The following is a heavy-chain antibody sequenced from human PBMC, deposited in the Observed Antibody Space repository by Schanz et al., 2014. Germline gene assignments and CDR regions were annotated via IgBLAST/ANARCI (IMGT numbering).Heavy chain of an antibody. CDR3: AKDRQTTVNRVGYYYGMDV. D-gene: IGHD4-4*01. J-gene: IGHJ6*02. V-gene: IGHV3-11*01. Sequence: QVLLVESGGGLVKPGGSLRLSCSASGFTFSDSFMSWIRQTPGKGLEWLSYISSSGNIIHYADSVKGRFTISRDNAKKSLYLQMPGRRAEDPAVYYCAKDRQTTVNRVGYYYGMDVWGQGTTVTVSS. CDR1: GFTFSDSF. CDR2: ISSSGNII.